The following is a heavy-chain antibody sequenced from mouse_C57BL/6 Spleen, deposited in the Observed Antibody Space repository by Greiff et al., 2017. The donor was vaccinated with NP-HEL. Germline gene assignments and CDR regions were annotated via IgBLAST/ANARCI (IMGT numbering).Heavy chain of an antibody. Sequence: VKLQQSGAELVKPGASVKLSCKASGYTFTEYTIHWVKQRSGQGLEWIGWFYPGSGSIKYNEKFKDKATLTADKSSSTVYMELSRLTSEDSAVYFCARHEDGAIYYYGSSPHYAMDYWGQGTSVTVSS. CDR2: FYPGSGSI. J-gene: IGHJ4*01. CDR1: GYTFTEYT. CDR3: ARHEDGAIYYYGSSPHYAMDY. D-gene: IGHD1-1*01. V-gene: IGHV1-62-2*01.